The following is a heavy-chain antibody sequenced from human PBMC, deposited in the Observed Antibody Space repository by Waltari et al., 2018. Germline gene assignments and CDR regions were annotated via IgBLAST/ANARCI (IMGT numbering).Heavy chain of an antibody. CDR3: ARSGTYISGWYIPHYYYYYMDV. Sequence: QLQLQESGPGLVKPSETLSLTCTVSGGSISSSSYYWGWIRQPPGKGLEWIGSIYYSGSTYYNPSLKSRVTISVDTSKNQFSLKLSSVTAADTAVYYCARSGTYISGWYIPHYYYYYMDVWGKGTTVTVSS. V-gene: IGHV4-39*01. CDR2: IYYSGST. J-gene: IGHJ6*03. D-gene: IGHD6-19*01. CDR1: GGSISSSSYY.